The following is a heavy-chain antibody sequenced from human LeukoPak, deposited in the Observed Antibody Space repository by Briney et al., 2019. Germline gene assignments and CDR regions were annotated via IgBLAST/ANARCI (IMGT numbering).Heavy chain of an antibody. CDR1: GCSISSYY. CDR3: GRGIVVVTDAYYFDY. V-gene: IGHV4-4*07. CDR2: IYTSGST. Sequence: SETLSLTCTVSGCSISSYYWSWIRQPAGKGLEWIGRIYTSGSTNYNPSLKSRVTMSVDTTKNQFSLKQSSVTAADTAVYYCGRGIVVVTDAYYFDYWGQGTLVTVSS. J-gene: IGHJ4*02. D-gene: IGHD2-21*02.